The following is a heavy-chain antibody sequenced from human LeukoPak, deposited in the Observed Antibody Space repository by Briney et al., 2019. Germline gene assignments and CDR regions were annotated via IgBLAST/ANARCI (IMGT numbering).Heavy chain of an antibody. J-gene: IGHJ4*02. CDR2: ISSSSSYI. CDR3: ARSVPYSGYDYDY. V-gene: IGHV3-21*01. Sequence: GGSLRLSCAASGFTFSSYSMNWVRQAPGKGLEWVSSISSSSSYIYYADSVKGRFTISRDNAKNSLYLQMNSLRAEDTAVYYCARSVPYSGYDYDYRGQGTLVTVSS. D-gene: IGHD5-12*01. CDR1: GFTFSSYS.